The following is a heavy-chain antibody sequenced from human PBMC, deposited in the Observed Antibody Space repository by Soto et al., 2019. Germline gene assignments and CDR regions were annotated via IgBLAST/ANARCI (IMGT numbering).Heavy chain of an antibody. CDR2: IYPRYSDA. J-gene: IGHJ4*02. CDR1: GYDFTTLS. D-gene: IGHD4-17*01. V-gene: IGHV5-51*01. CDR3: ATGTTISTYRDYYFDY. Sequence: SVTMSGIRSGYDFTTLSIAWVRQSPEKSMAWMGIIYPRYSDARYNPSFECLVVISVNNLITTAYLQWRRLKASDTAIYFCATGTTISTYRDYYFDYWGQGTPVTVSS.